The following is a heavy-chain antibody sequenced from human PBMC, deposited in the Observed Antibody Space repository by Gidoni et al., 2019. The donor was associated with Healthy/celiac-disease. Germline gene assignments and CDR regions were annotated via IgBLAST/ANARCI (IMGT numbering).Heavy chain of an antibody. D-gene: IGHD1-26*01. CDR1: GYTFTSYY. Sequence: QVQLVQSGAEVKKPGASVKVSCQASGYTFTSYYRHWVRQDPGQGLEWMGIINPRCGSKSYEERFQGRVTMTRDTSTSTVYMELSSLRAEDTAVYYCARGYSPGRGGNWLDPWGQGTLVTVSS. J-gene: IGHJ5*02. V-gene: IGHV1-46*01. CDR2: INPRCGSK. CDR3: ARGYSPGRGGNWLDP.